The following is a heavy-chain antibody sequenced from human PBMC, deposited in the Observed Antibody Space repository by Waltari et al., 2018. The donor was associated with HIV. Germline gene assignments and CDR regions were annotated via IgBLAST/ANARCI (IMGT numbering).Heavy chain of an antibody. V-gene: IGHV4-34*01. Sequence: QVQLQQWGAGQLKASETLSLTCAAYGGSLTDFYSTWFRQCPGRGLEWIAEINQSGRSDFNPSLKSRVTIAIDPAKKQFSLTLKSVTAADTGVYYCARESRRRIRQGGINWFDPWGQGTPVNVLS. D-gene: IGHD3-10*01. J-gene: IGHJ5*02. CDR3: ARESRRRIRQGGINWFDP. CDR1: GGSLTDFY. CDR2: INQSGRS.